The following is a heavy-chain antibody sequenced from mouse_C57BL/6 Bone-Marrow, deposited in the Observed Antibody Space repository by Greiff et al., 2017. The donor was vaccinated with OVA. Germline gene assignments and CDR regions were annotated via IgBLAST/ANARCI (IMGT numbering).Heavy chain of an antibody. CDR2: IDPSDSYT. V-gene: IGHV1-69*01. D-gene: IGHD2-3*01. CDR3: AREGNYDGAYYYAMDY. CDR1: GYTFTSYW. Sequence: QVQLQQPGAELVMPGASVKLSCKASGYTFTSYWMHWVKQRPGQGLEWIGEIDPSDSYTNYNQKFKGKSTLTVDKSSSTAYMQLSSLTSEDSAVDYCAREGNYDGAYYYAMDYWGQGTSVTVSS. J-gene: IGHJ4*01.